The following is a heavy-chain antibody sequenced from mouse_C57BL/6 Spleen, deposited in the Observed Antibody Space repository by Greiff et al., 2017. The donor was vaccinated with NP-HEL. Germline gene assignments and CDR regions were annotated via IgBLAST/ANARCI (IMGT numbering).Heavy chain of an antibody. CDR3: ARWLPSFAY. V-gene: IGHV1-82*01. J-gene: IGHJ3*01. CDR1: GYAFSSSW. Sequence: VQGVESGPELVKPGASVKISCKASGYAFSSSWMNWVKQRPGKGLEWIGRIYPGDGDTNYNGKFKGKATLTADKSSSTAYMQLSSLTSEDSAVYFCARWLPSFAYWGQGTLVTVSA. D-gene: IGHD2-2*01. CDR2: IYPGDGDT.